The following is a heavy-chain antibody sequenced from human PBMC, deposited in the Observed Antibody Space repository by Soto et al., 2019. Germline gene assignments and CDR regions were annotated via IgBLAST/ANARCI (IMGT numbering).Heavy chain of an antibody. Sequence: SVKVPCKASGGIVNTYAISWLRQAPGQGLEWMGGIIPLFGTPNYAQRFQGRVTITADESTSTAYMELSRLRSEDTAVYYCARDRDDYGSGNYYNRIDFWGQGTLVTVSS. CDR2: IIPLFGTP. J-gene: IGHJ4*02. CDR1: GGIVNTYA. V-gene: IGHV1-69*13. CDR3: ARDRDDYGSGNYYNRIDF. D-gene: IGHD3-10*01.